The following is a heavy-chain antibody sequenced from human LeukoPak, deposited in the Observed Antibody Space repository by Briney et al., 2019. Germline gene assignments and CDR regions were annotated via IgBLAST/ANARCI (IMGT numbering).Heavy chain of an antibody. CDR3: ARDALGRRPINSGFYFDY. Sequence: SVTVSCKASGYTFTNYHINWVRQAPGQGLEWMGGIIPIFGTANYAQKFQGRVTITADESTSTAYMELSSLRSEDTAVYYCARDALGRRPINSGFYFDYWGQGTLVTVSS. CDR2: IIPIFGTA. CDR1: GYTFTNYH. J-gene: IGHJ4*02. V-gene: IGHV1-69*13. D-gene: IGHD1-26*01.